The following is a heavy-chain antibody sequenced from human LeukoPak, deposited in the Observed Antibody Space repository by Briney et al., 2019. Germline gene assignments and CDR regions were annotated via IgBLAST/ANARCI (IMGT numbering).Heavy chain of an antibody. CDR2: INPNSGGR. D-gene: IGHD4-17*01. Sequence: ASVKLSCKASGYTFTDYYMHWVRQAPGQGLEWMGWINPNSGGRNYAQTFQGRVTMTRDTYISTAYMKLSRLRSDDTAVYYCAVGTVTTDDYWGQGTLVTVSS. CDR3: AVGTVTTDDY. CDR1: GYTFTDYY. J-gene: IGHJ4*02. V-gene: IGHV1-2*02.